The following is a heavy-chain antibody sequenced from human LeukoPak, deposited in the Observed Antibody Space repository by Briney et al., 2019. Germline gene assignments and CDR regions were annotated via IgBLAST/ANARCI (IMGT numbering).Heavy chain of an antibody. D-gene: IGHD6-13*01. V-gene: IGHV3-30*18. J-gene: IGHJ4*02. CDR1: RFTFSYFA. CDR3: AKDPHSSSWYYFDS. CDR2: LSDDGSNK. Sequence: PGGSLRLSCAASRFTFSYFAMHWVRQAPGTGLEWVAVLSDDGSNKFYADSVKGRFTISRDNSKNTLYLQMNSLRAEDTAFYYCAKDPHSSSWYYFDSWGQGTLVTGSS.